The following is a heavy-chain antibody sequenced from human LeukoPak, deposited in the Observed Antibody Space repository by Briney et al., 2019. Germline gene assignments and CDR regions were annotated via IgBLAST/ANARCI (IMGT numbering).Heavy chain of an antibody. CDR1: EFIFTDYS. Sequence: PGGSLRLSCAASEFIFTDYSINWVRQAPGKGLEWISYIDKTSSNIYYADSVKGRFTISRDNAKNSLYLQMNSLRAEDTAVYYCARESYWGSSAKGFDYWGQGTLVTVSS. J-gene: IGHJ4*02. D-gene: IGHD7-27*01. CDR2: IDKTSSNI. CDR3: ARESYWGSSAKGFDY. V-gene: IGHV3-48*01.